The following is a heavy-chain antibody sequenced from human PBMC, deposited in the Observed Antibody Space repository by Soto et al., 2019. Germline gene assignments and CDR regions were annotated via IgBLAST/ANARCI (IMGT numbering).Heavy chain of an antibody. CDR3: AGSYGSCFDY. V-gene: IGHV4-59*08. CDR1: GCSISSYY. D-gene: IGHD5-18*01. Sequence: QVQLQESGPGLVKPSETLSLTCTVSGCSISSYYWSWIRQPPGKGLDWIAYIYYSGITNYNPSLKCRVSISVDTAEHRFTLKLSSVTAADTALYYCAGSYGSCFDYWGQGALVTVST. J-gene: IGHJ4*02. CDR2: IYYSGIT.